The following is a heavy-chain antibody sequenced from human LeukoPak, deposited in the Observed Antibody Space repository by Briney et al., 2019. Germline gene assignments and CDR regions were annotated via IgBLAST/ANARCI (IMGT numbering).Heavy chain of an antibody. CDR2: IIPIFNTA. Sequence: ASVKVSRKASGGTFSGYAISWVRQAPGQGLEWMGGIIPIFNTANYAQKFQGRVTIGTDGSTNTAYMELSSLRSEDTAVYFCARGTLGDILTGSYDCWGQGTLVTVSS. D-gene: IGHD3-9*01. CDR1: GGTFSGYA. J-gene: IGHJ4*02. CDR3: ARGTLGDILTGSYDC. V-gene: IGHV1-69*05.